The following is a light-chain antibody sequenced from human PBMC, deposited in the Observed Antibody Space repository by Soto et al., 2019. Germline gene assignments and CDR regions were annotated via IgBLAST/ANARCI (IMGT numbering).Light chain of an antibody. CDR2: DAF. CDR1: QSINRW. J-gene: IGKJ1*01. V-gene: IGKV1-5*01. CDR3: QQYDSYPWT. Sequence: DIQMTQPPSTLSASIGDKVTISCRASQSINRWLAWYQQKPGKAPKLLIYDAFNLESGVPSRFSGSRSGTEFTLTITSLRPDDFATYVCQQYDSYPWTFGPGTKVDIK.